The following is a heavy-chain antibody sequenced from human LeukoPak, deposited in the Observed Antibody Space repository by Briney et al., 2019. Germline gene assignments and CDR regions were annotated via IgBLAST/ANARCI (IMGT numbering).Heavy chain of an antibody. CDR2: ISYDGTDK. V-gene: IGHV3-30*04. J-gene: IGHJ4*02. D-gene: IGHD3-22*01. CDR3: AKDPQDFYGSSGYRPERY. Sequence: GRSLRLSCAASGFTFSSYAMHWVRQAPGKGLEWVTLISYDGTDKYYAASVRGRFTISRDNSKNTLYLQMNSLRPEDTGVYYCAKDPQDFYGSSGYRPERYWGQGTLVTVSS. CDR1: GFTFSSYA.